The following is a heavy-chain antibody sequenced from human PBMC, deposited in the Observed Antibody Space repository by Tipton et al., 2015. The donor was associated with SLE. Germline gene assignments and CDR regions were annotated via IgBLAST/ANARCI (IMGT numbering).Heavy chain of an antibody. V-gene: IGHV3-30*03. CDR2: ISYDGSNI. J-gene: IGHJ4*02. CDR1: GLIFSSYG. D-gene: IGHD1-26*01. CDR3: ARAPWELLFDY. Sequence: SLRLSCAASGLIFSSYGMHWVRQAPGKGLEWVAVISYDGSNIFYADSVKGRFTLSRDNSKNTLYLQINSLRAEDTAVYYCARAPWELLFDYWGQGTLVTVSS.